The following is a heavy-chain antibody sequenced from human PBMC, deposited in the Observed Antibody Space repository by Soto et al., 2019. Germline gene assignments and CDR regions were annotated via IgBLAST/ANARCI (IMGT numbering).Heavy chain of an antibody. CDR3: AKSLFGGPDI. Sequence: GGSLRLSCAASRFTFSTYAMSWVRQAPGKGLEWVSGISGGGGDTSYADSVRGRFTCSRDNSKNTLYLQMNSLRAEDTALYYCAKSLFGGPDIWGQGTMVTVSS. D-gene: IGHD2-15*01. V-gene: IGHV3-23*01. CDR2: ISGGGGDT. J-gene: IGHJ3*02. CDR1: RFTFSTYA.